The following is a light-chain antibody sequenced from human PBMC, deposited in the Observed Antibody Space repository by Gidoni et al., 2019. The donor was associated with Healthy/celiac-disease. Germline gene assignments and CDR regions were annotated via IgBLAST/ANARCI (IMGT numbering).Light chain of an antibody. Sequence: QSVLTPPPSVSGAPGQRVTISCTGSSSNIGAGYDVNWYQQLPGTAPKLLIYGNSNRPSGVPDRFSGSKSGTSASLAITGLQAEDEADYYCQSYDSSLSALFGGGTKLTVL. CDR1: SSNIGAGYD. CDR3: QSYDSSLSAL. CDR2: GNS. J-gene: IGLJ2*01. V-gene: IGLV1-40*01.